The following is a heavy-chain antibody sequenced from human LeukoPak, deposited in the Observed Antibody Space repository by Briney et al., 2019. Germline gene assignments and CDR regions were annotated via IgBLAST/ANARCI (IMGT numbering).Heavy chain of an antibody. J-gene: IGHJ5*02. CDR2: INPNSGGT. D-gene: IGHD3-3*01. V-gene: IGHV1-2*02. CDR1: GYTFTGYY. Sequence: ASVKVSCKACGYTFTGYYMHWVRQAPGQGLEWMGWINPNSGGTNYAQKFQGRVTMTRDTSISTAYMELSRLRSDDTAVYYCARDGDFWSGFDWFDPWGQGTLVTVSS. CDR3: ARDGDFWSGFDWFDP.